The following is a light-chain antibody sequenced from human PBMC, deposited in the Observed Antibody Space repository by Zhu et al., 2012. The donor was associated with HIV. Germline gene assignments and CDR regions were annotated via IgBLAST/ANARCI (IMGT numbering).Light chain of an antibody. CDR2: DAS. CDR3: QQRNSNWFT. V-gene: IGKV3-11*01. CDR1: RSVSSF. J-gene: IGKJ4*01. Sequence: IVLTQSPATLSLSPGERATVSCRASRSVSSFLAWYQQKPGQAPRLLIYDASKRAAGIPPRFSGSGSGTDFTLTISSLEPEDFAVYYCQQRNSNWFTFGGGTKVEIK.